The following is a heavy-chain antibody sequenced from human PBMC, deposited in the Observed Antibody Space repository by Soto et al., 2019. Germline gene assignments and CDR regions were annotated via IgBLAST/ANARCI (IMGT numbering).Heavy chain of an antibody. CDR1: GFIFDSYW. J-gene: IGHJ1*01. Sequence: EVQLVESGGGLVQPGGSLRLSCAASGFIFDSYWMHWVRQAPGQGPMWVSRIDYDGTTTNYADSVKGRFTISRDNAKSTLYLQMNSLRPEDTAVYYCTRGPRASSGGTGAYWGKGTLVTVSS. D-gene: IGHD2-2*01. V-gene: IGHV3-74*01. CDR2: IDYDGTTT. CDR3: TRGPRASSGGTGAY.